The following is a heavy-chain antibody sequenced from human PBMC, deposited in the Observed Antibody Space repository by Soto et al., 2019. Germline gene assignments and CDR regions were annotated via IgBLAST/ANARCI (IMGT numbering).Heavy chain of an antibody. V-gene: IGHV2-70*01. D-gene: IGHD3-10*01. CDR2: IDWDDDK. J-gene: IGHJ4*02. CDR1: GFSLSTSGMC. CDR3: ARSYCYGSGSYPYYFDY. Sequence: GPTLVNPTQTLTLTCTFSGFSLSTSGMCVSWIRQPPGKALEWLALIDWDDDKYYSTSLKTRLTISKDTSKNQVVLTMTNMDPVDTATYYCARSYCYGSGSYPYYFDYWGQGTLVTVSS.